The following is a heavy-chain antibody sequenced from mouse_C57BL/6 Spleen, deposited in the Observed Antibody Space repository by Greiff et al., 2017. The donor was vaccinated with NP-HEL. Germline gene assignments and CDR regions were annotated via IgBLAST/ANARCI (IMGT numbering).Heavy chain of an antibody. CDR3: ARHEDRGTAKAWFAY. CDR1: GYTFTEYT. Sequence: VMLVESGAELVKPGASVKLSCKASGYTFTEYTIHWVKQRSGQGLEWIGWFYPGSGSIKYNEKFKDKATLTADKSSSTVYMELSRLTSEDSAVYVCARHEDRGTAKAWFAYWGQGTLVTVSA. D-gene: IGHD3-3*01. J-gene: IGHJ3*01. V-gene: IGHV1-62-2*01. CDR2: FYPGSGSI.